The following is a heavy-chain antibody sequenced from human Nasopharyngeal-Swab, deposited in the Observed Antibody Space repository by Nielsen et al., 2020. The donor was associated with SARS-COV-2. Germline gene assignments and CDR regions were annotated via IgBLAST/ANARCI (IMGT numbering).Heavy chain of an antibody. Sequence: GGSLRLSCAASGFTFDDYAMHWVRQAPGKGLEWVSGLSWNSGSIGYADSVKGRFTISRDNAKNSLYLQMNSLRAEDTALYYCAALLDYGDYGPDYWGQGTLVTVSS. CDR1: GFTFDDYA. D-gene: IGHD4-17*01. J-gene: IGHJ4*02. CDR2: LSWNSGSI. V-gene: IGHV3-9*01. CDR3: AALLDYGDYGPDY.